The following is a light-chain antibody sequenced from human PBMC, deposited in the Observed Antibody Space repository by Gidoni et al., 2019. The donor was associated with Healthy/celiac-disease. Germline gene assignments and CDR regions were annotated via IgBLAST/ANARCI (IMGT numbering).Light chain of an antibody. V-gene: IGLV2-14*01. CDR1: RSDVGGYNY. J-gene: IGLJ1*01. Sequence: QSALPQPASVSGSPGQSITISCTGTRSDVGGYNYVSWYQQHPGKALKLMIYEVSNRPSGVSNRFSGSKSGNTASLTISGLQAEDEADYYCSSYTSSSTLEVFGTGTKVTVL. CDR2: EVS. CDR3: SSYTSSSTLEV.